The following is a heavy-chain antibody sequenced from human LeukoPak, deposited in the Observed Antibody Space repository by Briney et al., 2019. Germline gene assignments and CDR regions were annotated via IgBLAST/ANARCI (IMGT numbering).Heavy chain of an antibody. V-gene: IGHV3-74*01. CDR1: GFTFSSHW. Sequence: GGSLRLSCTASGFTFSSHWMHWVRQAPGKGLVWVSRINFDGSSTNYADSVKGRFTISRDNAKDTLYLQINTLRAEDTAVYYCARESGIAAALDLWGQGTLVTVSS. J-gene: IGHJ5*02. D-gene: IGHD6-13*01. CDR3: ARESGIAAALDL. CDR2: INFDGSST.